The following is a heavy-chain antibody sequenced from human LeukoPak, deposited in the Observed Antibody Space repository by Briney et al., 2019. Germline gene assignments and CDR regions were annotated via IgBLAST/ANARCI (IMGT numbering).Heavy chain of an antibody. J-gene: IGHJ5*02. CDR3: AREVWREFNWFDP. Sequence: SETLSLTCTVSGYSISRGYYWGWIRQPPGKGLEWIGSIYHSGSTYYNPSLKSRVTISVDTSKNQFSLKLSSVTAADTAVYYCAREVWREFNWFDPWGQGTLVTVSS. CDR1: GYSISRGYY. CDR2: IYHSGST. D-gene: IGHD3-10*01. V-gene: IGHV4-38-2*02.